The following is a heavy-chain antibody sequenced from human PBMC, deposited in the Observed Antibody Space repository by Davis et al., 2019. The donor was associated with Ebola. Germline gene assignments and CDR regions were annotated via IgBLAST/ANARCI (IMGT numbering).Heavy chain of an antibody. D-gene: IGHD2-21*02. J-gene: IGHJ4*02. V-gene: IGHV3-30*02. CDR1: GFTFSSYG. CDR2: VRSHGSDD. CDR3: ARDSDDYCFDY. Sequence: PSETLSLTCAASGFTFSSYGMHWVRQAPGRGLEWVAFVRSHGSDDHYADSVKGRFTISRDNSKNTLYLQMNSLRPEDTAVYYCARDSDDYCFDYWGQGTLVTVSS.